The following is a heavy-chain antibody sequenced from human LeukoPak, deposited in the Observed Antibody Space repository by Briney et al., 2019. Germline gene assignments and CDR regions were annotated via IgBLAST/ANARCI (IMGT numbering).Heavy chain of an antibody. V-gene: IGHV4-61*02. CDR3: ARDHNGGY. CDR1: GGSISSGSYY. Sequence: SETLSLTCTVSGGSISSGSYYWSWIRQPAGKGLEWIGRIYTSGSTNYNPSLKSRVTISVDTSKNQFSLKLSSVTAADTAVYYCARDHNGGYWGQGTLVTVSS. J-gene: IGHJ4*02. CDR2: IYTSGST. D-gene: IGHD1-1*01.